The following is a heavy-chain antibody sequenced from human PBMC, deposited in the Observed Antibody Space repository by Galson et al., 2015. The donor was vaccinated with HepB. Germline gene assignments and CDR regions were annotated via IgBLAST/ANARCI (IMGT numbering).Heavy chain of an antibody. Sequence: SLRLSCAASGFTFSSYGMHWVRQAPGNGLEWVAYIQYDGSNKFYADSVKGRFTISRDNSKNTLYLQMSGLIPEDTAVYYCARVGGSDSRGRWFDPWGQGTLVTVSS. CDR3: ARVGGSDSRGRWFDP. CDR1: GFTFSSYG. V-gene: IGHV3-30*02. D-gene: IGHD3-22*01. J-gene: IGHJ5*02. CDR2: IQYDGSNK.